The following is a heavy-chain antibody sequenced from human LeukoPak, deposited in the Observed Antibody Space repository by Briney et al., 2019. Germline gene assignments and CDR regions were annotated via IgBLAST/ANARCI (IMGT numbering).Heavy chain of an antibody. D-gene: IGHD3-22*01. CDR2: IYRSGAT. V-gene: IGHV4-4*02. CDR1: GDSFSSNND. Sequence: PSETLSLTCTDSGDSFSSNNDWTWVRQPPGKGLEWIGEIYRSGATNYNPSLRSRVTVSLDKSKNQFSLRLNSVTAADTAIYYCARNAGYSDLNYWGQGVLVTVSS. CDR3: ARNAGYSDLNY. J-gene: IGHJ4*02.